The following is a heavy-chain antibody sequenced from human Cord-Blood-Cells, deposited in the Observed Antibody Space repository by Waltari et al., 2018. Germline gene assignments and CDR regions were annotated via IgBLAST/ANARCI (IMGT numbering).Heavy chain of an antibody. V-gene: IGHV2-5*02. D-gene: IGHD6-6*01. CDR3: AHRRQLALFDY. CDR2: IYWDDDK. J-gene: IGHJ4*02. CDR1: GFSLSPSGVG. Sequence: QTTLQESGPTLVNPTQTLTLTCTFSGFSLSPSGVGVAWIRQPPGKPLEWLALIYWDDDKRYSPSLKSRLTITKYTSKNQVVLTMTNMDPVDTATYYCAHRRQLALFDYWGQGTLVTVSS.